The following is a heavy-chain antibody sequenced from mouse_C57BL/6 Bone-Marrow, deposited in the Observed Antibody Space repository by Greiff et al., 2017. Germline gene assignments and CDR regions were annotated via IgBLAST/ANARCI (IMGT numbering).Heavy chain of an antibody. J-gene: IGHJ2*01. Sequence: VKLQESGPGLVKPSQSLFLTCSITGFPITSGYYWIWIRQSPGKPLEWMGYITHSGETFYNPSLQSPISITRETSKNQFFLQLNSVTTEDTAMYYCAGDSSGTGYFDYWGQGTTLTVSS. CDR1: GFPITSGYY. V-gene: IGHV12-3*01. CDR3: AGDSSGTGYFDY. D-gene: IGHD2-14*01. CDR2: ITHSGET.